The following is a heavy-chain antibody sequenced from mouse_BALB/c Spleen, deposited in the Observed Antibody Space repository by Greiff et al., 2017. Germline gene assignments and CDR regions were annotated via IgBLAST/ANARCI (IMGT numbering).Heavy chain of an antibody. CDR3: ARYDGYYPYFDY. D-gene: IGHD2-3*01. Sequence: DVHLVESGGGLVQPGGSRKLSCAASGFTFSSFGMHWVRQAPEKGLEWVAYISSGSSTIYYADTVKGRFTISRDNPKNTLFLQMTSLRSEDTAMYYCARYDGYYPYFDYWGQGTTLTVSS. J-gene: IGHJ2*01. CDR2: ISSGSSTI. V-gene: IGHV5-17*02. CDR1: GFTFSSFG.